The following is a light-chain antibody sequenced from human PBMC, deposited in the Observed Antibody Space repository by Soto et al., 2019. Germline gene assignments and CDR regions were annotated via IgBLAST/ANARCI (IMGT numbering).Light chain of an antibody. CDR2: KAS. J-gene: IGKJ1*01. V-gene: IGKV1-5*03. CDR3: LQYKTSSRT. Sequence: DIQMTQSPSTLSASVGDRLTITCRASQSISSWLAWYQQRPGKAPNLLIYKASSLESGVPLRFSGSGSGTDFTLTISSLQPDEFATYYCLQYKTSSRTFGQGTKVEI. CDR1: QSISSW.